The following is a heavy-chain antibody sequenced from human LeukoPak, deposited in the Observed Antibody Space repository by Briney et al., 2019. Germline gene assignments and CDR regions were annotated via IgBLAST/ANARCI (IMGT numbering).Heavy chain of an antibody. CDR1: GGSISSGNYY. J-gene: IGHJ3*02. CDR2: IYYTGST. D-gene: IGHD1-26*01. CDR3: AREKPSVGYDAFDI. V-gene: IGHV4-31*03. Sequence: SETLSLTCTVSGGSISSGNYYWSWIRRRPGTGLEWIGYIYYTGSTYYNPSLKSRVTISVDTSKNQFSLELNSMTAADAAVYYCAREKPSVGYDAFDIWGQGTMVTVSS.